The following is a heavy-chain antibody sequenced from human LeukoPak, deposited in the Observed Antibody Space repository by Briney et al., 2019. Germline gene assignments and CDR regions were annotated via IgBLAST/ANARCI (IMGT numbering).Heavy chain of an antibody. D-gene: IGHD2-15*01. V-gene: IGHV3-15*07. CDR1: GFTFSNAW. CDR2: IKSKTDGGTT. J-gene: IGHJ4*02. CDR3: TTEGCSGGSCYSAFH. Sequence: PGGSLRLSCAASGFTFSNAWMNWVRQAPGKGLEWVGRIKSKTDGGTTDYAAPVKGRFTISRDDSKNTLYLQMNSLKTEDTAVYYCTTEGCSGGSCYSAFHWGQGTLVTVSS.